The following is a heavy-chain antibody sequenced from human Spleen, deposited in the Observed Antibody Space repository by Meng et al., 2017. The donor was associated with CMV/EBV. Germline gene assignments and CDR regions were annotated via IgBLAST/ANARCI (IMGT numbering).Heavy chain of an antibody. CDR1: GGTFSSYA. Sequence: SVKVSCKASGGTFSSYAISWVRQAPGQGLEWMGGIIPIFGTANYAQKFQGRVTITTDESTSTAYMELSSLRSEDTAVYYCARDRRIAARPRWFDPWGQGTLVTVSS. J-gene: IGHJ5*02. D-gene: IGHD6-6*01. V-gene: IGHV1-69*05. CDR3: ARDRRIAARPRWFDP. CDR2: IIPIFGTA.